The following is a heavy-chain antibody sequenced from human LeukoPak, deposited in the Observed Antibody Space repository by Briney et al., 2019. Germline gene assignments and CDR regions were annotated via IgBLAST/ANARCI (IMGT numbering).Heavy chain of an antibody. CDR3: ARAGDIVATPFDY. V-gene: IGHV3-7*01. D-gene: IGHD5-12*01. CDR1: GFTFSSYW. J-gene: IGHJ4*02. CDR2: IKQDGSEK. Sequence: GGSLRLSCAASGFTFSSYWMSWVRGAPGKGLEWVTNIKQDGSEKYYVDSVKGRFTISRDNAKNSLYLQMNSLRAEDTAVYYCARAGDIVATPFDYWGQGTLVTVSS.